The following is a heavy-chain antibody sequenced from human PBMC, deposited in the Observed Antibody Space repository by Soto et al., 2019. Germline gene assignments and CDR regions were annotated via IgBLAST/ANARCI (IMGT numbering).Heavy chain of an antibody. CDR1: GGTFSSYG. Sequence: QVQLVQSGAEVKKPGSSVKVSCKASGGTFSSYGINWVRQAPGQGIEWMGGIIPIFGTAKYAQKFQGRVTITADDSTSTAYMELTGLRSGDTARYYCAFNYYDDSGYPQWGQGTLVTVSS. CDR3: AFNYYDDSGYPQ. D-gene: IGHD3-22*01. V-gene: IGHV1-69*12. CDR2: IIPIFGTA. J-gene: IGHJ4*02.